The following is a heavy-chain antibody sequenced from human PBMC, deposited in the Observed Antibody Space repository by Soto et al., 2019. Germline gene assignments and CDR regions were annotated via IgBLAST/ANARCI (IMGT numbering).Heavy chain of an antibody. V-gene: IGHV4-34*01. D-gene: IGHD6-6*01. CDR2: INHSGST. CDR1: GGSFSGYY. CDR3: ARGRRGYSSSSVFDY. Sequence: LSLTCAVYGGSFSGYYWSWIRQPPGKGLEWIGEINHSGSTNYNPSLKSRVTISVDTSKNQFSLKLSSVTAADTAVYYCARGRRGYSSSSVFDYWGQGTLVTVS. J-gene: IGHJ4*02.